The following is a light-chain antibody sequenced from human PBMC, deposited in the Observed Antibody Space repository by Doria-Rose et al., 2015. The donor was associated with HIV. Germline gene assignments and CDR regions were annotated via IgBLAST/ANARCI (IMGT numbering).Light chain of an antibody. Sequence: TQSPGTLSLSPGERATLSCRASQSFSSTYLAWYQQQPGQAPSLLIYDGSTTATGIPDRISASGSGTDFTLTINRLEPEDFALYYCHQYGTSWTFGQGTKVEI. J-gene: IGKJ1*01. CDR3: HQYGTSWT. V-gene: IGKV3-20*01. CDR1: QSFSSTY. CDR2: DGS.